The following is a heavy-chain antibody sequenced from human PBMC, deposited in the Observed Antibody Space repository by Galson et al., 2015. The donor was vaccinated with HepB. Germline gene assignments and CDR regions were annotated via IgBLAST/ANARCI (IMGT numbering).Heavy chain of an antibody. Sequence: SLRLSCAASGFTFSSYAMHWVRQAPGKGLEWVAVISYDGSNKYYADSVKGRFTISRDNSKNTLYLQMNSLRAEDTAVYYCACDDGPEAPNYWGQGTLVTVSS. CDR1: GFTFSSYA. CDR2: ISYDGSNK. V-gene: IGHV3-30*04. CDR3: ACDDGPEAPNY. J-gene: IGHJ4*02.